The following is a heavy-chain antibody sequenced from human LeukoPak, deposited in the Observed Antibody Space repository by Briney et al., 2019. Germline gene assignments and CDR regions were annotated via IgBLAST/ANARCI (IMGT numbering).Heavy chain of an antibody. V-gene: IGHV3-48*03. CDR2: ISSSGSTI. CDR1: GFTFRNYE. Sequence: GGSLRLSCAASGFTFRNYEMNWVRQAPGKGLEWVSYISSSGSTIYYADSVKGRFTISRDNARNSLYLQMNSLRAEDTAVYYCAELGITMIGGVWGKGTTVTISS. J-gene: IGHJ6*04. D-gene: IGHD3-10*02. CDR3: AELGITMIGGV.